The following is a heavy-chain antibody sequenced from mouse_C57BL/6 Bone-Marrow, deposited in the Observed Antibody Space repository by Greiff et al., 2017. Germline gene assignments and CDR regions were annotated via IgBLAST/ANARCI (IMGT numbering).Heavy chain of an antibody. CDR3: ARKDSSWFAY. Sequence: QVQLQQSGPGLVQPSQSLSITCTVSGFSLTSYGVHWVRQSPGKGLEWLGVIWSGGSTDSNAAFISRLSISKDNSKSQVFFKMNSLQADDTAIYYCARKDSSWFAYWGQGTLVTVSA. J-gene: IGHJ3*01. V-gene: IGHV2-2*01. CDR1: GFSLTSYG. CDR2: IWSGGST.